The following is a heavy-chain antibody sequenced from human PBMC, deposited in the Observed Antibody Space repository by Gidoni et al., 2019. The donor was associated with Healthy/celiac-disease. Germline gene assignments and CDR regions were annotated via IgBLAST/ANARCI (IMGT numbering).Heavy chain of an antibody. Sequence: EVQLVESGGGLVKPGGSLRLSCAASGFTFSNAWMSWVRQAPGKGLEWVGRIKSKTDGGTTDYAAPVKGRFTISRDDSKNTLYLQMNSLKTEDTAVYYCTTRGAAAGTIFDYWGQGTLVTVSS. J-gene: IGHJ4*02. CDR2: IKSKTDGGTT. CDR1: GFTFSNAW. CDR3: TTRGAAAGTIFDY. V-gene: IGHV3-15*01. D-gene: IGHD6-13*01.